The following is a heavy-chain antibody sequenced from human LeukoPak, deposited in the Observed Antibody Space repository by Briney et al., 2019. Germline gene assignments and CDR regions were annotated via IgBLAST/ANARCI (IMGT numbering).Heavy chain of an antibody. CDR1: GYTFTSYA. V-gene: IGHV7-4-1*02. CDR2: INTNTGNP. Sequence: ASVKVSCKASGYTFTSYAMNWVRQAPGQGLEWMGWINTNTGNPTYAQGFTGRFVFSLDTSVSTAYLQISSLQAEDTAVYYYARDADRERDIVVVVADGGNWFDPWGQGTLVTVSS. CDR3: ARDADRERDIVVVVADGGNWFDP. J-gene: IGHJ5*02. D-gene: IGHD2-15*01.